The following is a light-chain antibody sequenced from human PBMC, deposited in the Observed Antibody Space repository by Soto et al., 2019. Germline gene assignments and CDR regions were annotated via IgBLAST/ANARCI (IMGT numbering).Light chain of an antibody. V-gene: IGLV2-14*03. CDR3: SSYTSGSTRVV. J-gene: IGLJ2*01. Sequence: QSALTQPASVSGSPGQSITVSCTGTSSDVGGYNYVSWYQQHPGKAPKVMIYDVSKRPSGVSNRFSGSKSGNTASLTISGLQVEDEADYYCSSYTSGSTRVVFGGGTQLTDL. CDR2: DVS. CDR1: SSDVGGYNY.